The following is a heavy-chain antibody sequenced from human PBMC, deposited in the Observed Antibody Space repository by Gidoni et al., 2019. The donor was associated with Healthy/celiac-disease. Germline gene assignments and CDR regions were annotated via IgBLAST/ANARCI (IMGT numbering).Heavy chain of an antibody. Sequence: EVQLVESGGGLVKPGWYLRLSCSASGFTFSSYSMNWVRQAPGKRLEWVPSISSSSSYRYYADSLKGRYTISKDNTKNSLYLQMNSLRAEDTGVYYCARDRHVYDYWGQGTLVTVSS. CDR2: ISSSSSYR. CDR3: ARDRHVYDY. V-gene: IGHV3-21*01. J-gene: IGHJ4*02. CDR1: GFTFSSYS.